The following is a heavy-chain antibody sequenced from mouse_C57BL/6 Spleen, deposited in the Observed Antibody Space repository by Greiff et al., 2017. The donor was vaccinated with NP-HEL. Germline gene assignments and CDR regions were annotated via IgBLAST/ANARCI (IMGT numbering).Heavy chain of an antibody. CDR3: VRQSYYYGSSYDY. Sequence: EVKLVESGGGLVQPKGSLKLSCAASGFSFNTYAMNWVRQAPGKGLEWVARIRSKSNNYATYYADSVKDRFTISRDDSESMLYLQMNNLKTEDTAMYYCVRQSYYYGSSYDYWGQGTTLTVSS. D-gene: IGHD1-1*01. V-gene: IGHV10-1*01. CDR1: GFSFNTYA. J-gene: IGHJ2*01. CDR2: IRSKSNNYAT.